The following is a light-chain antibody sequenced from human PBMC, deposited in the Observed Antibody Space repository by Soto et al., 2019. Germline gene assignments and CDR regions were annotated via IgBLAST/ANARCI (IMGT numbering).Light chain of an antibody. CDR3: QSYDSSLSGL. V-gene: IGLV1-40*01. J-gene: IGLJ3*02. CDR2: GDS. CDR1: NSNIGAGYD. Sequence: QSVLTQPPSVSGAPGQRVTISCTGNNSNIGAGYDVHWYQQLPGTAPKLLIYGDSNRPSGIPDRFSGSKSGTSASLAITGLQAEDEADYYCQSYDSSLSGLFGGGTQLTVL.